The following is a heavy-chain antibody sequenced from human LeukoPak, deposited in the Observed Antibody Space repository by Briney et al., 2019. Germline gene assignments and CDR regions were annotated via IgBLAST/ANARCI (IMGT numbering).Heavy chain of an antibody. D-gene: IGHD3-10*01. V-gene: IGHV3-30*02. CDR1: GFTFSSYG. CDR3: AKTNYYGSGSYSFDY. J-gene: IGHJ4*02. Sequence: GGSLRLSCAASGFTFSSYGMHWVRQAPGKGLEWVAFIRYDGSNKYYADSVKGRFTISRDNSKNTLYLQMNSLRAEDTAVYYCAKTNYYGSGSYSFDYWGQGTLVTVSS. CDR2: IRYDGSNK.